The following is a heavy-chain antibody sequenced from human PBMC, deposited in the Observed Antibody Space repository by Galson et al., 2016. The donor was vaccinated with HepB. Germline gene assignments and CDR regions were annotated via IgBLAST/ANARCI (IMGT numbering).Heavy chain of an antibody. CDR1: GDSITSSGYY. D-gene: IGHD1-26*01. CDR3: ARRRPATNPHYFDF. J-gene: IGHJ4*02. V-gene: IGHV4-39*01. Sequence: SETLSLTCSVSGDSITSSGYYWGWIRQPPGKGLEWIGTIHSSAIGHYNPSLKSRVTMSVDTSKNQYSVKVISVTAADTAVYYCARRRPATNPHYFDFWGQGILVTVSS. CDR2: IHSSAIG.